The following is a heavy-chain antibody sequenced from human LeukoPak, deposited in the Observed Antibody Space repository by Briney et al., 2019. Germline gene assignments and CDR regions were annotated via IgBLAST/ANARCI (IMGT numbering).Heavy chain of an antibody. CDR3: ATGSSGIAAAAGARNY. D-gene: IGHD6-25*01. V-gene: IGHV3-66*01. Sequence: GGSLRLSCAASGFTVGNNQMTWVRQASGKGLERVSLVYSGGTTRYADSVKGRFTISRDSSKNTVYLQMNSLRAEDTAVYYGATGSSGIAAAAGARNYWGQGTLVTVSS. CDR1: GFTVGNNQ. CDR2: VYSGGTT. J-gene: IGHJ4*02.